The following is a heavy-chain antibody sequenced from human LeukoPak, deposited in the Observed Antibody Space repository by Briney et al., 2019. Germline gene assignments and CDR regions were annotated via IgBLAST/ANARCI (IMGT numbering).Heavy chain of an antibody. D-gene: IGHD3-9*01. CDR2: INHSGST. V-gene: IGHV4-34*01. CDR3: ARGSPFDWLPYDAFDI. J-gene: IGHJ3*02. CDR1: GGSFSGYY. Sequence: SETLSLTCAVYGGSFSGYYWSWIRQPPGKGLEWIGEINHSGSTNYNPPLKSRVTISVDTSKNQFSLKLSSVTAADTDVYYCARGSPFDWLPYDAFDIWGQGTMVTVSS.